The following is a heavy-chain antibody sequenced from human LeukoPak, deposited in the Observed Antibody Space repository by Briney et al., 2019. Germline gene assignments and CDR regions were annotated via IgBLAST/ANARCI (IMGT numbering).Heavy chain of an antibody. J-gene: IGHJ4*02. CDR1: GFTFSSYA. Sequence: PGGSPRLSCAASGFTFSSYAMSWVRQAPGKGLEWVSAISGSGGSTYYADSVKGRFTISRDNSKNTLYLQMNSLRAEDTAVYYCAKDSLGVLASLDYWGQGTLVTVSS. V-gene: IGHV3-23*01. CDR2: ISGSGGST. CDR3: AKDSLGVLASLDY. D-gene: IGHD3-3*01.